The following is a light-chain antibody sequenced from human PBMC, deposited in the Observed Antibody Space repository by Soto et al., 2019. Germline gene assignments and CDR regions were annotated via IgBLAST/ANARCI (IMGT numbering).Light chain of an antibody. CDR3: QQLNRYPYT. Sequence: DIQLTQSPSFLSASVGDRVTITCRASQGISGYLAWYQRKPGKAPTLLIYAASTLQSGVPSRFSGSGSGTVFTLTISSLQPEDFATYFCQQLNRYPYTFGQGTKLEI. J-gene: IGKJ2*01. CDR2: AAS. CDR1: QGISGY. V-gene: IGKV1-9*01.